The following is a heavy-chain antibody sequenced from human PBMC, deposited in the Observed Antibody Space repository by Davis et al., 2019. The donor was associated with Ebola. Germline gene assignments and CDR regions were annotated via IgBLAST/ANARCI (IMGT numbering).Heavy chain of an antibody. CDR3: ARVRVLRFLVGGMDV. D-gene: IGHD3-3*01. CDR1: GFTFSSYE. CDR2: ISSSGSTI. Sequence: GESLKISCAASGFTFSSYEMNWVRQAPGKGLEWVSYISSSGSTIYYADSVKGRFTISRDNAKNSLYLQMNSLRAEDTAVYYCARVRVLRFLVGGMDVWGQGTTVTVSS. J-gene: IGHJ6*02. V-gene: IGHV3-48*03.